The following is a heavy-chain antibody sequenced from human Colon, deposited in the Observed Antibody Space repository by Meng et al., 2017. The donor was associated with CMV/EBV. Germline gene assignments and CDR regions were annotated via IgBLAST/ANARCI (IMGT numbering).Heavy chain of an antibody. V-gene: IGHV4-34*01. CDR2: IHPGGWT. CDR1: GGSFSGFH. J-gene: IGHJ4*02. CDR3: VRAMNEEIN. Sequence: TLSLTCGVYGGSFSGFHCNWIRQPPGKGLEWIGEIHPGGWTNYNPSLKSRVTMSIDTSKNQFSLKVNSVTAADTAVYFCVRAMNEEINWGQGTLVTVSS. D-gene: IGHD5-24*01.